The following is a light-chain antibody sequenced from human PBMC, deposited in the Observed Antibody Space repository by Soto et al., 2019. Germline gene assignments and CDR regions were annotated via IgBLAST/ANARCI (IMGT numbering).Light chain of an antibody. CDR1: QSVPKNY. CDR2: GPS. Sequence: EIVLTQSPGTLSLSPGERATLSCRASQSVPKNYLAWYQHKPGQAPRLLIYGPSSSATGIPDRFSGSGSGTEFTLSSSRLEPEDFAVYYCHQYATSPHTFGQGTKVEIK. J-gene: IGKJ1*01. V-gene: IGKV3-20*01. CDR3: HQYATSPHT.